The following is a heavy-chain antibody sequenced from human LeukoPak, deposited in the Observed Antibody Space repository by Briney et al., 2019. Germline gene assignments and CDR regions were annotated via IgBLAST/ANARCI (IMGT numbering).Heavy chain of an antibody. CDR1: GFIFNNYG. CDR3: ARDGVGTAFDL. CDR2: ISNDGGGT. Sequence: GGSLRLSCAASGFIFNNYGLIWVRQAPGKGLQWVSAISNDGGGTTYADSVNGRFTISRDNSKNTLYLQMNSLRAEDTAVFYCARDGVGTAFDLWGQGTMVTVSS. V-gene: IGHV3-23*01. J-gene: IGHJ3*01. D-gene: IGHD1-26*01.